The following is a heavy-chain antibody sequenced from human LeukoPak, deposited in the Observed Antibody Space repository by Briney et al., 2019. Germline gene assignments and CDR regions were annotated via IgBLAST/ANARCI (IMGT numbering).Heavy chain of an antibody. CDR1: GGSISSGGYS. V-gene: IGHV4-30-2*01. J-gene: IGHJ6*02. Sequence: PSETLSLTCAVSGGSISSGGYSWSWIRQPPGKGLEWIGYIYHSGSTYYNPSLKSRVTISVDRSKNQFSLKLSSVTAADTAVYYCARGSGYDRVYYYGMDVWGPGTTVSVS. D-gene: IGHD5-12*01. CDR2: IYHSGST. CDR3: ARGSGYDRVYYYGMDV.